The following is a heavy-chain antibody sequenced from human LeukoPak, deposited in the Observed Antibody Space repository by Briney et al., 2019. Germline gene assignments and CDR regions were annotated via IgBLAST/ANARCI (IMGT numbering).Heavy chain of an antibody. V-gene: IGHV3-30*04. CDR3: ARETAMVYFDY. J-gene: IGHJ4*02. CDR2: ISYDGSNK. Sequence: PGRTLRLSCAASGFTFSSYAMHWVRQAPGKGLEWVAVISYDGSNKYYADSVKGRFTISRDNSKNTLYLQMNSLRAEDTAVYYCARETAMVYFDYWGQGTLVTVSS. D-gene: IGHD5-18*01. CDR1: GFTFSSYA.